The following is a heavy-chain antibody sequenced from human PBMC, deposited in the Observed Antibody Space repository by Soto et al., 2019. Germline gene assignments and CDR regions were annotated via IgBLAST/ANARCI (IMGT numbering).Heavy chain of an antibody. J-gene: IGHJ4*02. V-gene: IGHV1-18*04. CDR1: GYTFTSYG. CDR3: AREHYYGSGSYYRAEIDY. Sequence: GASVKVSCKASGYTFTSYGISWVRQAPGQGLEWMGWISAYNGNTNYAQKLQGRVTMTTDTSTSTAYMELRSLRSDDTAVCYCAREHYYGSGSYYRAEIDYWGQGTLVTVSS. D-gene: IGHD3-10*01. CDR2: ISAYNGNT.